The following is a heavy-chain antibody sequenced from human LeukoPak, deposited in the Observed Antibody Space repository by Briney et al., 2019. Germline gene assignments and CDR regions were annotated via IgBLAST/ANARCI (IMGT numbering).Heavy chain of an antibody. CDR2: IKEDGSKK. CDR1: GFTFSDYW. D-gene: IGHD3-9*01. Sequence: PGGSLRLSRAASGFTFSDYWMSWVRQAPGKGLEWVANIKEDGSKKYYVDSVKGRFTISRDNAKNSLFLQINSLRAEDTAVYYCARILTGYDAFDYWGQGTLVTVSS. J-gene: IGHJ4*02. CDR3: ARILTGYDAFDY. V-gene: IGHV3-7*01.